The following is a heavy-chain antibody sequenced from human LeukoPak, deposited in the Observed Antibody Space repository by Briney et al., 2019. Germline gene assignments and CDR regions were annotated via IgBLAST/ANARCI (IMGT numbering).Heavy chain of an antibody. Sequence: ASVKVSCRTSGYTFINYGITWVRQAPGQGLEWMGWISTYNGDTSYSQKLQGRVTMTTDTSTSTAYMELRSLRSDDTAVYYCARGPAVGATNYMDVWGKGTTVTVSS. CDR2: ISTYNGDT. J-gene: IGHJ6*03. CDR1: GYTFINYG. CDR3: ARGPAVGATNYMDV. D-gene: IGHD1-26*01. V-gene: IGHV1-18*01.